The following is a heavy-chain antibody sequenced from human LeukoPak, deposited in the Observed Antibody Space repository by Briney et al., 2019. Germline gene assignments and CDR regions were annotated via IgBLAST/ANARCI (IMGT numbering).Heavy chain of an antibody. D-gene: IGHD6-13*01. J-gene: IGHJ4*02. CDR3: TRALGETHSSSWYYFDY. Sequence: GGSLRLSCAASGFSVSSNSMSWVRQAPGKGLEWVSVIYSGGSTYYADSVKGRFILSRDNSKNTLYLQMDSLRAEDTAVYYCTRALGETHSSSWYYFDYWGQGSLVTVSS. V-gene: IGHV3-53*01. CDR2: IYSGGST. CDR1: GFSVSSNS.